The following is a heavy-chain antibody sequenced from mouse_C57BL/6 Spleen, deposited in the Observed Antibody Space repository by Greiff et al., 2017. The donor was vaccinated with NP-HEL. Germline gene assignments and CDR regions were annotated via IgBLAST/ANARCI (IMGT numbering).Heavy chain of an antibody. CDR3: ARSTYYSNFSDY. Sequence: QVQLKQPGAELVKPGASVKMSCKASGYTFTSYWITWVKQRPGQGLEWIGDIYPGSGSTNYNEKFKSKATLTVDTSSSTAYMQLSSLTSEDSAVYYCARSTYYSNFSDYWGQGTTLTVSS. V-gene: IGHV1-55*01. D-gene: IGHD2-5*01. CDR1: GYTFTSYW. CDR2: IYPGSGST. J-gene: IGHJ2*01.